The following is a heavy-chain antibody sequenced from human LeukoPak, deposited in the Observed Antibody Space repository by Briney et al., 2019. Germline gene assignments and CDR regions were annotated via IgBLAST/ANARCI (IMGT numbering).Heavy chain of an antibody. CDR1: GGSFSGYY. D-gene: IGHD2-2*01. CDR3: ARVECSSTSCSSWFDP. CDR2: INHSGSA. Sequence: PSETLSLTCAVYGGSFSGYYWSWIRQPPGKGLEWIGEINHSGSANYNPSLKSRVTISVDTSKNQFSLKLSSVTAADTAVYYCARVECSSTSCSSWFDPWGQGTLVTVSS. J-gene: IGHJ5*02. V-gene: IGHV4-34*01.